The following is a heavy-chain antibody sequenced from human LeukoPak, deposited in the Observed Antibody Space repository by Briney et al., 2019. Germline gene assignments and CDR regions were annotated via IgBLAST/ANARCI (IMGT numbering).Heavy chain of an antibody. V-gene: IGHV4-4*07. J-gene: IGHJ1*01. CDR1: GGSISSYY. D-gene: IGHD3-22*01. CDR3: ARGAYDSSGYPEYFQH. Sequence: SETLSLTCTVSGGSISSYYWSWIRQPAGKGLEWIGRIYTSGSTNYNPSLKSRVTMSVDTSKSQFSLKLSSVTAADTAVYYCARGAYDSSGYPEYFQHWGQGTLVTVSS. CDR2: IYTSGST.